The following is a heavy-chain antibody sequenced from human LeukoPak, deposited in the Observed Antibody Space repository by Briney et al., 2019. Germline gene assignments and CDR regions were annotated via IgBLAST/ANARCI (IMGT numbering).Heavy chain of an antibody. CDR1: GFTFGDYA. CDR3: TRVRRYVLMVYAIKGFDY. V-gene: IGHV3-49*04. J-gene: IGHJ4*02. CDR2: IRSKAYGGTT. Sequence: GGSLRLSCTASGFTFGDYAMSWVRQAPGKGLEWVGFIRSKAYGGTTEYAASVKGRFTISRDDSKSIAYLQMNSLKTEDTAVYYCTRVRRYVLMVYAIKGFDYWGQGTLVTVSS. D-gene: IGHD2-8*01.